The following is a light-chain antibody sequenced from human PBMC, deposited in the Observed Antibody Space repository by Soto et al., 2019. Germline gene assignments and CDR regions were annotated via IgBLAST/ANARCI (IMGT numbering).Light chain of an antibody. Sequence: QSVLTQPPSASWTPGQRVTISCSGSSSNIGSNTVNWYQQLPGTAPKLLIYSNNQRPSGVPDRFSGSKSGTSASLAISGLQSKDEADYYCAAWDDSLNGAVFGGGTKLTVL. CDR3: AAWDDSLNGAV. V-gene: IGLV1-44*01. CDR2: SNN. CDR1: SSNIGSNT. J-gene: IGLJ2*01.